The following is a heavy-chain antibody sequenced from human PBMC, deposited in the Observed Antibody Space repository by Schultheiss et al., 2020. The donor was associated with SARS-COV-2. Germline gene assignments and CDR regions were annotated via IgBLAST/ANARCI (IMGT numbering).Heavy chain of an antibody. D-gene: IGHD2-21*01. J-gene: IGHJ4*02. CDR1: DFTLGDYA. CDR3: ATLLWGSGY. CDR2: IRSKVYGGTT. V-gene: IGHV3-49*03. Sequence: GGSLRLSCTASDFTLGDYAVTWFRQAPGKGLEWVGFIRSKVYGGTTEYAASVQGRFTISRDDSKNTLYLQMNSLKTEDTAVYYCATLLWGSGYWGQGTLVTVSS.